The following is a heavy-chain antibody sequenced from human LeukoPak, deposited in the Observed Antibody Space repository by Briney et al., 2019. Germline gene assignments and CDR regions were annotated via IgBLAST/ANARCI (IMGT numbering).Heavy chain of an antibody. Sequence: PGGSLRLSCAASGFTFDDYGMSWVRQSPGKGLEWISYISPNGTDIYSIDSVRGRFIISRDNAKNSLYLQMNSLRAEDTAVYYCASGSSSVGYWGQGTLVTVSS. CDR1: GFTFDDYG. CDR2: ISPNGTDI. D-gene: IGHD6-6*01. V-gene: IGHV3-11*01. CDR3: ASGSSSVGY. J-gene: IGHJ4*02.